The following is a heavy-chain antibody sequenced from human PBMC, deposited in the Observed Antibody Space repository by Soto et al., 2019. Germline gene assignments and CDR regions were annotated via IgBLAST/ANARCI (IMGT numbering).Heavy chain of an antibody. CDR1: GYTFTSYG. Sequence: ASVKVSCKASGYTFTSYGISWVRQAPGQGLEWMGWISAYNGNTNYAQKLQGRVTMTTDTSTSTAYMELRSLRSDDTAVYYCARDRDKISSSWPTFDYWGQGTLVTVSS. V-gene: IGHV1-18*01. CDR2: ISAYNGNT. CDR3: ARDRDKISSSWPTFDY. J-gene: IGHJ4*02. D-gene: IGHD6-13*01.